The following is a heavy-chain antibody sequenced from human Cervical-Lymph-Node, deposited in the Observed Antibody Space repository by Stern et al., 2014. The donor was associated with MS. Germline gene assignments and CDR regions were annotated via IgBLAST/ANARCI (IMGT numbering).Heavy chain of an antibody. CDR2: ISPSGSTA. CDR3: ARPSTGGYTYGGNFDY. Sequence: VQLVQSGAEVKKPGASVKVSCEASGYTFINYYIHWVRQAPGQGLEWMGVISPSGSTANYAQKFQGRVTMTRDTSTSTVYMELSSLRSEDTAVYYCARPSTGGYTYGGNFDYWGQGALVTVSS. CDR1: GYTFINYY. V-gene: IGHV1-46*03. J-gene: IGHJ4*02. D-gene: IGHD5-18*01.